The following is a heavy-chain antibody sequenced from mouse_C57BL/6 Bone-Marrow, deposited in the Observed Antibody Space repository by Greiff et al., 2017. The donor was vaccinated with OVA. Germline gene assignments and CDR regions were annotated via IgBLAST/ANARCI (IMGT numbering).Heavy chain of an antibody. CDR2: IDPETGGT. J-gene: IGHJ1*03. V-gene: IGHV1-15*01. Sequence: VQLQESGAELVRPGASVTLSCKASGYTFTDYEMHWVKQTPVHGLEWIGAIDPETGGTAYNQKFKGKAILTADKSSSTAYMELRSLTSEDSAVYYCTRRYYDYRYFDVWGTGTTVTVSS. CDR3: TRRYYDYRYFDV. D-gene: IGHD2-4*01. CDR1: GYTFTDYE.